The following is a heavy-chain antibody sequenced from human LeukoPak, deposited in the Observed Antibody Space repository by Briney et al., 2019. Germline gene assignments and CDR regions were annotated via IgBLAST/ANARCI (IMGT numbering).Heavy chain of an antibody. J-gene: IGHJ6*03. V-gene: IGHV3-33*01. CDR1: GFTFSSYG. D-gene: IGHD2-8*01. CDR2: IWYDGSNK. Sequence: GGSLRLSCSASGFTFSSYGMHWVRQAPGKGLEWVAVIWYDGSNKYYADSVKGRFTISRDNSKNTLYLQTNSLTAAATAVYYCAREPTNSYYMDVWGKGTTVTVSS. CDR3: AREPTNSYYMDV.